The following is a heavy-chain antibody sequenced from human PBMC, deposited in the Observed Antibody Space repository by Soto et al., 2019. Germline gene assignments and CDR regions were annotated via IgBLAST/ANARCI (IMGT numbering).Heavy chain of an antibody. CDR3: ARAVAVAAVFDY. CDR2: INAGNGNT. Sequence: ASVKVSCKASGYTFTGYAMHWVRQAPGQRLEWMGWINAGNGNTKYSQKFQGRVTITRDTSASTAYMELSSLRSEDTAVYCCARAVAVAAVFDYPAQGSLVTGSS. CDR1: GYTFTGYA. D-gene: IGHD6-19*01. J-gene: IGHJ4*02. V-gene: IGHV1-3*01.